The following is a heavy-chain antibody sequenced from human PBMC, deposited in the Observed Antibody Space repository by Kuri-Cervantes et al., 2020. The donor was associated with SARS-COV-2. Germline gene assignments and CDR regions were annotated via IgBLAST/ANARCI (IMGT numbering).Heavy chain of an antibody. J-gene: IGHJ6*02. Sequence: GESLKIPCAASGFTFSDYYMSWIRQAPGKGLEWVSYISSSGSTIYYADSVKGRFTISRDNAKNSLYLQMNSLRAEDTAVYYCARTGLPGWYYYYGMDVWGQGTTVTVSS. D-gene: IGHD2-15*01. CDR3: ARTGLPGWYYYYGMDV. CDR1: GFTFSDYY. V-gene: IGHV3-11*01. CDR2: ISSSGSTI.